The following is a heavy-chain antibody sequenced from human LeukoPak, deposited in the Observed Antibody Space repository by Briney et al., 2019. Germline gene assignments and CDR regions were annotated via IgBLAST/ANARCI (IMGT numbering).Heavy chain of an antibody. CDR3: ARADEPKDAFDI. Sequence: ASVKVSCKASGYIFTTYYMHWVRQAPGQGLEWMGVIHPSGGSTTYTQKFQGRVTMTRDTSTSTVYMELSSLRSEDTAVYYCARADEPKDAFDIWGQGTLVTVSS. J-gene: IGHJ4*02. CDR1: GYIFTTYY. D-gene: IGHD3-16*01. V-gene: IGHV1-46*01. CDR2: IHPSGGST.